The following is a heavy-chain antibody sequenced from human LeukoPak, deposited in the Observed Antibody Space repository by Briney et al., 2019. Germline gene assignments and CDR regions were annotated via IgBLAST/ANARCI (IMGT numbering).Heavy chain of an antibody. CDR1: GSTFSSNG. V-gene: IGHV3-30*18. CDR2: ISYDGSNK. D-gene: IGHD5-18*01. J-gene: IGHJ4*02. CDR3: AKDLTAMADY. Sequence: GRSLTLSRAASGSTFSSNGMHWVRQAPGKGLEWVAVISYDGSNKYYADSVKGRFTISRDNSKNTLYLQMNSLRAEDTAVYYCAKDLTAMADYWGQGTLVTVSS.